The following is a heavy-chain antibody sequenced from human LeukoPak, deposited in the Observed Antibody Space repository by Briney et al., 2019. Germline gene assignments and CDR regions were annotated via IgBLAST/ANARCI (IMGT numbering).Heavy chain of an antibody. D-gene: IGHD1-14*01. J-gene: IGHJ3*02. CDR3: AKVRNLRVYGNAFDI. CDR2: ISWNSGSI. V-gene: IGHV3-9*01. CDR1: GFTFDDYA. Sequence: QPGRPLRLSCAASGFTFDDYAMHWVRQAPGKGLGWVSGISWNSGSIGYADSVKGRFTISRDNAKNSLYLQMNSLRAEDTALYYCAKVRNLRVYGNAFDIWGQGTMVTVSS.